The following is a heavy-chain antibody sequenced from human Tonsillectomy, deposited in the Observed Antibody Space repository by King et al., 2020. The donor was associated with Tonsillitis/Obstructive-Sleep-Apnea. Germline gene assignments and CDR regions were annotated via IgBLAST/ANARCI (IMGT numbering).Heavy chain of an antibody. CDR1: GGTFGSYA. CDR3: ASLGSTTGTSPESARAYFDY. CDR2: IIPIFGTA. J-gene: IGHJ4*02. V-gene: IGHV1-69*01. Sequence: QLVQSGAEVKKPGSSVKVSCKASGGTFGSYAISWVRQAPGQGLEWMGGIIPIFGTANYAQKFQGRVTITADESTSTAYMELSSLRSEDTAVYYCASLGSTTGTSPESARAYFDYWGQGTLVTVSS. D-gene: IGHD1-1*01.